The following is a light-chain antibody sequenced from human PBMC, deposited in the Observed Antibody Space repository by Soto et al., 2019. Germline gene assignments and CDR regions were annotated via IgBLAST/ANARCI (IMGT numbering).Light chain of an antibody. J-gene: IGKJ3*01. V-gene: IGKV3-20*01. CDR1: QSVSSSY. CDR2: GAS. Sequence: EIVLTQSPCTLSLSPGERATLSCRASQSVSSSYLAWYQQKPGQAPRLLIYGASSRATGIPDRFSGSGSGTDFTLTISRLEPEDFAVYYCQQYGNSPRTFGPGTKVDIK. CDR3: QQYGNSPRT.